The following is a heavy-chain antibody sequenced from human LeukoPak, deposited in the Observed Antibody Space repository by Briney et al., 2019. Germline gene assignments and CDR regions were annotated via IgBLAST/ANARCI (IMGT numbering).Heavy chain of an antibody. J-gene: IGHJ4*02. Sequence: GGSLRLSCAASGFTFSGSAMHWVRQAPGKGLEWVGRIRSTANGYATAYPASVKRRLTIDSDDNKNTSYMHMASLNTEATPGYYCTGNYYGSGSYADFDYWGQGNLVTVSS. CDR2: IRSTANGYAT. D-gene: IGHD3-10*01. V-gene: IGHV3-73*01. CDR1: GFTFSGSA. CDR3: TGNYYGSGSYADFDY.